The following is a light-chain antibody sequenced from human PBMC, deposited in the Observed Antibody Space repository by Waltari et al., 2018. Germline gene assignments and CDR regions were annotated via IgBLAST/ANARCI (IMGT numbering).Light chain of an antibody. CDR1: GSNIGNNY. J-gene: IGLJ3*02. CDR2: EKK. Sequence: QSVLTQPPSVSAAPGQKVTISCSGSGSNIGNNYVSWYQQLPGTAPNLLIYEKKKRPSGIPERFSAPKSGKSANLGNNGIQNGDEADYYCATWDSSLSGVFGGGTKLTVL. CDR3: ATWDSSLSGV. V-gene: IGLV1-51*02.